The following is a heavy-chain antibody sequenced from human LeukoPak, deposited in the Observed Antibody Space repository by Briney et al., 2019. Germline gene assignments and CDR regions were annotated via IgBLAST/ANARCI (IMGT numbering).Heavy chain of an antibody. V-gene: IGHV3-21*01. Sequence: GGSLRLSCAASGFTFSGYSMNWVRQAPGKGLEWVSSISSSSSYIYYADSVKGRFTISRDNAKNSLYLQMNSLRAEDTAVYYCARAGAGSSVVVPAARPFDYWGQGTLVTVSS. CDR1: GFTFSGYS. CDR2: ISSSSSYI. J-gene: IGHJ4*02. D-gene: IGHD2-2*02. CDR3: ARAGAGSSVVVPAARPFDY.